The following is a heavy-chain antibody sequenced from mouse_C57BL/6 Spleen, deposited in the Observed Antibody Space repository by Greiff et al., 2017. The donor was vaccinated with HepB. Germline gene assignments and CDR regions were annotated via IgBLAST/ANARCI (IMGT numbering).Heavy chain of an antibody. V-gene: IGHV1-74*01. CDR1: GYTFTSYW. J-gene: IGHJ3*01. CDR2: IHPSDSDT. Sequence: QVQLQQPGAELVKPGASVKVSCKASGYTFTSYWMHWVKQRPGQGLEWIGRIHPSDSDTNYTQKFKGKATLTVDKSSSTAYIQLSSLTSEDSAVYYCAIKPGPAWFAYWGQGTLVTVSA. CDR3: AIKPGPAWFAY.